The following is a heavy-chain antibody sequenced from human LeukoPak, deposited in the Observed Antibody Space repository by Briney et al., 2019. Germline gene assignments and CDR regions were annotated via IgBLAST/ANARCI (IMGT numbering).Heavy chain of an antibody. CDR3: AGERGEEYSSGWYKRNYFDN. J-gene: IGHJ4*02. D-gene: IGHD6-19*01. CDR2: IYHSGTT. Sequence: PSETLSLACTVSGYSITSGSYWGWIRQPPGKGLEWIATIYHSGTTYYNPSLKGRVTISADMSKNQFSLKLTSVTGADTAVYYCAGERGEEYSSGWYKRNYFDNWGQGIRVTVSS. V-gene: IGHV4-38-2*02. CDR1: GYSITSGSY.